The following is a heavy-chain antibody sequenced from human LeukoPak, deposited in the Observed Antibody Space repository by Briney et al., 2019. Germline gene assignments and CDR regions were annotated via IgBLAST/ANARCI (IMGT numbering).Heavy chain of an antibody. Sequence: GGSLRLSCAASGFTFSSYGMHWVRQAPGKGLEWVAFIRYDGSNKYYADSVKRRFTISRDNSKNTLYLQMNSLRAGDTAVYYCAREKASTTGTTDYDYWGQGTLVTVSS. V-gene: IGHV3-30*02. J-gene: IGHJ4*02. CDR3: AREKASTTGTTDYDY. CDR2: IRYDGSNK. CDR1: GFTFSSYG. D-gene: IGHD1-1*01.